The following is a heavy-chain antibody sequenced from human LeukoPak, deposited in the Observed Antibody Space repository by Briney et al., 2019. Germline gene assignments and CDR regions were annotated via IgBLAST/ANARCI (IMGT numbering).Heavy chain of an antibody. CDR3: ARGLYDFWSGYSPDAFDI. J-gene: IGHJ3*02. D-gene: IGHD3-3*01. V-gene: IGHV3-21*01. Sequence: GGSLRLSCAASGFTFSSYSMNWVRQAPGKGLEWVSSISSSSSYIYYADSVKGRFTISRDNAKNSLYLQMNSLRAEDTAVYYCARGLYDFWSGYSPDAFDIWGQGTMVTVSS. CDR1: GFTFSSYS. CDR2: ISSSSSYI.